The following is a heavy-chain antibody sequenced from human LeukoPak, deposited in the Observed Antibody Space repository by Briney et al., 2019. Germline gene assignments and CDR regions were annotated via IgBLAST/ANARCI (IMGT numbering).Heavy chain of an antibody. J-gene: IGHJ5*01. CDR2: ISGSGGST. V-gene: IGHV3-23*01. CDR1: GFTFSSYA. D-gene: IGHD2-2*01. CDR3: AKDRHAPGRYCSSTSCFPFDS. Sequence: SGGSLRLSCVVSGFTFSSYAMSWVRQAPGKGLEWVSGISGSGGSTYYADSVKGRFTISRDNTKNTLYLQMNSLSAEDPAVYYCAKDRHAPGRYCSSTSCFPFDSWGQGTLVTVSS.